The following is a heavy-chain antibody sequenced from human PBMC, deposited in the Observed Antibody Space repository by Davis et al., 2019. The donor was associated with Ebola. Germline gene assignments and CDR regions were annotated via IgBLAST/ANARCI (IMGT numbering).Heavy chain of an antibody. D-gene: IGHD3-10*01. J-gene: IGHJ6*03. V-gene: IGHV3-7*03. Sequence: SLKISCAASGFTSSKYWMNCFRHDPGKRLEWVANIKQDGSGKCYVDSVKARFSISRDNAKNSLELQMNSLRAEDTAVYYCAREATVLLWFEELFETRGYSYMDVWGKGTTVTVSS. CDR1: GFTSSKYW. CDR2: IKQDGSGK. CDR3: AREATVLLWFEELFETRGYSYMDV.